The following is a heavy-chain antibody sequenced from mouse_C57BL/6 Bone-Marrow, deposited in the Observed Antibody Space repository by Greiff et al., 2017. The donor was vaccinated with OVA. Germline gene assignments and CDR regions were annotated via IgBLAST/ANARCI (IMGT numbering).Heavy chain of an antibody. V-gene: IGHV1-42*01. CDR3: ARGYAMDY. CDR1: GYSFTGYY. Sequence: EVQLQESGPELVKPGASVKISCKASGYSFTGYYMNWVKQSPETSLEWIGEINPSTGGTTYNQKFKAKATLTVDKSSSTAYMQLKSLTSEDSAVYYCARGYAMDYWGQGTSVTVSS. J-gene: IGHJ4*01. CDR2: INPSTGGT.